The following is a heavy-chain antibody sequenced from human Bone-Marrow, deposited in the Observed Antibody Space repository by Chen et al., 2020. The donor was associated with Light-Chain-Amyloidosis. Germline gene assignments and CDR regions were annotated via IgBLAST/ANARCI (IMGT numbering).Heavy chain of an antibody. CDR1: GFNFSSYW. CDR3: VRDRAVITTHEYFEH. CDR2: IKEDGSEK. J-gene: IGHJ1*01. D-gene: IGHD3-22*01. Sequence: EVQLVESGGGLVQPEGSLRLSCAASGFNFSSYWMTWVRQAPGKGLEWVANIKEDGSEKYYVDSVKGRFTISRDNAKNSLYLQMNSLRAEDTAVYYCVRDRAVITTHEYFEHWGQGTLVTVSS. V-gene: IGHV3-7*01.